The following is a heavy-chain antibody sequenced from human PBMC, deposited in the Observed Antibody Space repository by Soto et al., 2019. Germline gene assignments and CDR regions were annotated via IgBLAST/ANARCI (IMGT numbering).Heavy chain of an antibody. D-gene: IGHD6-13*01. J-gene: IGHJ5*02. Sequence: QVTLKESGPVLVKPTETLTLTCTVSGFSLSNARMGVSWIRQPPGKALEWLAHIFSNDEKSYSTSLKSRLTITKDTSKSQVVLTMTNMDPVDTATYYCARINLAAAGGGWFDPWGQGTLVTVSS. CDR1: GFSLSNARMG. CDR3: ARINLAAAGGGWFDP. V-gene: IGHV2-26*01. CDR2: IFSNDEK.